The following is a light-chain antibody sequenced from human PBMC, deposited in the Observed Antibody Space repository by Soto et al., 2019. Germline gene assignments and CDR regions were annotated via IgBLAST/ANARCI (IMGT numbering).Light chain of an antibody. CDR3: QHYDSLPIT. V-gene: IGKV3-20*01. J-gene: IGKJ5*01. Sequence: EIVLTQSPGTLSLSPGERATLFCRASQSVSSNLAWYQQKPGQAPRLLIYDASSRATGIPDRFSGSGSGTDFTLTISRLEPEDFAVFYCQHYDSLPITFGQGTRLEIK. CDR1: QSVSSN. CDR2: DAS.